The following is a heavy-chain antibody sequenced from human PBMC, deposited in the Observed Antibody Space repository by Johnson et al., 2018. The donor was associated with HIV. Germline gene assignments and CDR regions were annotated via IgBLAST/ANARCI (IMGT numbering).Heavy chain of an antibody. CDR3: AKVGTGYTSSSVGAFDI. CDR2: TSYDGGNK. V-gene: IGHV3-30*18. D-gene: IGHD6-19*01. CDR1: GFTFSTYG. Sequence: VQLVESGGGVVQPGRSLRLSCAASGFTFSTYGMHWVRQAPGKGLEWVAVTSYDGGNKYYGDSVTGRFTISRDNSKNTFYLQMNSLRVEDTAVYYCAKVGTGYTSSSVGAFDIWGQGTMVTVSS. J-gene: IGHJ3*02.